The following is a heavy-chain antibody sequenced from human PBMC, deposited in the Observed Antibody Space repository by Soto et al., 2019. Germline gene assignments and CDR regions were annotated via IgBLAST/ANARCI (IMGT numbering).Heavy chain of an antibody. CDR1: GFTFSSYW. CDR3: AREGVDTAMAFDY. D-gene: IGHD5-18*01. Sequence: GGSLRLSCAASGFTFSSYWMHWVRQAPGKGLVWVSRINSDGSSTSYADSVKGRFTISRDNAKNTLYLQMNSLRAEDTAVYYCAREGVDTAMAFDYWGQGTLVTVSS. CDR2: INSDGSST. J-gene: IGHJ4*02. V-gene: IGHV3-74*01.